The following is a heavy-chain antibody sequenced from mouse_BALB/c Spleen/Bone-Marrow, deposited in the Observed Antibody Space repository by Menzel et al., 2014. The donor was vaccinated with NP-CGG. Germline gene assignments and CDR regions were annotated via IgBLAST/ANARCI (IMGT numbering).Heavy chain of an antibody. V-gene: IGHV5-12-1*01. Sequence: EVQGVESGGGLVKPGGSLKLSCAASGFAFSSYDMSWVRQTPEKRLEWVAYISSGGGSTYYPDTVKGRFTISRDNAKNTLYLQMSSPKSEDTAMYYCARHEDGYYDAMDYWGQGTSVTVSS. D-gene: IGHD2-3*01. CDR1: GFAFSSYD. CDR3: ARHEDGYYDAMDY. CDR2: ISSGGGST. J-gene: IGHJ4*01.